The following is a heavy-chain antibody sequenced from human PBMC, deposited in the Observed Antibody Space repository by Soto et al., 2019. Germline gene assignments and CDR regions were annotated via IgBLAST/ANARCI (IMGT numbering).Heavy chain of an antibody. D-gene: IGHD3-10*01. J-gene: IGHJ3*02. CDR1: GGTFSSYA. Sequence: QVQLVQSGAEVKKPGSSVKVSCKASGGTFSSYAISWVRQAPGQGLEWMGGIIPIFGTANYAQKFQGRVTITADEFPSTAYMELGSLRAEDTAVYYCAKNGPGRGSGSRIPFDIWGQGTMVTVSS. CDR2: IIPIFGTA. V-gene: IGHV1-69*01. CDR3: AKNGPGRGSGSRIPFDI.